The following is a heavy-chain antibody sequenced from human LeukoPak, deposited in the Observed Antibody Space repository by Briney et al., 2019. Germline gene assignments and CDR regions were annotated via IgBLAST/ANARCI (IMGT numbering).Heavy chain of an antibody. CDR3: ARQYEEQLVTYPDNYNWFDP. D-gene: IGHD6-6*01. CDR2: IYPGDSDT. CDR1: GYSFTSYW. J-gene: IGHJ5*02. V-gene: IGHV5-51*01. Sequence: GESLKISCKGSGYSFTSYWIGWVRQMPGKGLEWMGIIYPGDSDTRYSPSFQGQVTISADKSISTTYLQWSSLKASDTAMYYCARQYEEQLVTYPDNYNWFDPWGQGTLVTVSS.